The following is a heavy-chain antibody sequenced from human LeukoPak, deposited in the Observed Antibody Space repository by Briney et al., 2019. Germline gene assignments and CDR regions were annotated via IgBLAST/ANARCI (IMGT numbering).Heavy chain of an antibody. CDR1: GFTFSSYA. Sequence: QPGGSLRLSCAASGFTFSSYAMSCVRQAPGKGLEWVSAISGSGGSTYYADSVKGRFTISRDNSKNTLYLQMNSLRAEDTAAYYCAKDPGYCSGGSCYYFDYWGQGTLVTVSS. J-gene: IGHJ4*02. CDR2: ISGSGGST. V-gene: IGHV3-23*01. D-gene: IGHD2-15*01. CDR3: AKDPGYCSGGSCYYFDY.